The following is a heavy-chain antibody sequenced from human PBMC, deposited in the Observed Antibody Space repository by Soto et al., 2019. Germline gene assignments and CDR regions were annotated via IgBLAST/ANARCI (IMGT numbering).Heavy chain of an antibody. CDR1: VGRVTIYW. D-gene: IGHD3-9*01. Sequence: GEAVKISCKGSVGRVTIYWSSCVRQMPGKGLEWMGRIDPSDSYTNYSPSFQGHVTISADKSISTAYLQWSSLKASDTAMYYCASGAILTGYREDVWGQGTTVTGFS. J-gene: IGHJ6*02. V-gene: IGHV5-10-1*01. CDR2: IDPSDSYT. CDR3: ASGAILTGYREDV.